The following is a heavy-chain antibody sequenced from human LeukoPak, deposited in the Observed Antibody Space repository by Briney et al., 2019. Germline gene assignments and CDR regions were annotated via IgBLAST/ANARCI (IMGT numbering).Heavy chain of an antibody. D-gene: IGHD5-18*01. CDR1: GGYISSRSYY. J-gene: IGHJ4*02. CDR2: LYYSGST. CDR3: ARQRSRGYSYGYFDY. V-gene: IGHV4-39*01. Sequence: SETLSLTGTVSGGYISSRSYYWGWIRPPPGKGLEWIGSLYYSGSTYYNPSLKSRVTISVDTSKNQFSMKLSSVTAADTSVYYCARQRSRGYSYGYFDYWGQGTLVTVSS.